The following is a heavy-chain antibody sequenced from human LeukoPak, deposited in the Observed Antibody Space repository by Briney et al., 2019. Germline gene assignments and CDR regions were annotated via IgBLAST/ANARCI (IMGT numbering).Heavy chain of an antibody. J-gene: IGHJ4*02. D-gene: IGHD6-19*01. Sequence: SETLSLTCTVSGGSISSYYWSWIRQPPGKGLEWIGYIYYSGSTNYNPSLKSRVTISVDTSKNQFSLKLISVTAADTAVYYCARNGAGSFDYWGQGTLVTVSS. CDR2: IYYSGST. CDR1: GGSISSYY. V-gene: IGHV4-59*01. CDR3: ARNGAGSFDY.